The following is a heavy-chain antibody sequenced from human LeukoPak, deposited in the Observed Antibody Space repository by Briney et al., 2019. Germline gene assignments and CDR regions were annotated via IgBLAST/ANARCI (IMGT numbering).Heavy chain of an antibody. V-gene: IGHV3-21*01. CDR2: ISSSSSYI. J-gene: IGHJ6*03. CDR1: GFTFSSYS. Sequence: GGSLRLSCAASGFTFSSYSMTWVRQAPGKGLDWVSSISSSSSYIYYADSVKGRFTISRDNDENSLYLQMNSLRAEDTAVYYCARDDEGYDILTGSDYYYMDVWGKGTTVTVSS. CDR3: ARDDEGYDILTGSDYYYMDV. D-gene: IGHD3-9*01.